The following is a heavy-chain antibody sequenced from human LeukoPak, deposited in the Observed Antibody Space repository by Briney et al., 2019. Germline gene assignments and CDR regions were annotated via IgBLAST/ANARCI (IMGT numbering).Heavy chain of an antibody. CDR1: GFIFSSYW. D-gene: IGHD3-3*01. J-gene: IGHJ4*02. CDR3: ARAPPYYDFWSGYYGGSFDY. V-gene: IGHV3-7*01. CDR2: IKQDGSEK. Sequence: GGSLRLSCAASGFIFSSYWMSWVRQAPGKGLEWVANIKQDGSEKYYVDSVKGRFTISRDNAKNSLYLQMNSLRAEDTAVYYCARAPPYYDFWSGYYGGSFDYWGQGTLVTVSS.